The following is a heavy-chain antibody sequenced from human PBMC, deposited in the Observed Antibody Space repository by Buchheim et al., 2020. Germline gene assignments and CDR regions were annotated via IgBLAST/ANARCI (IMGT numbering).Heavy chain of an antibody. D-gene: IGHD6-13*01. V-gene: IGHV3-7*01. J-gene: IGHJ6*02. CDR3: ARRGGYSSSWNYHYYGMDV. CDR1: GFTFSSYW. CDR2: IKQDGSEK. Sequence: EVQLVESGGGLVQPGGSLRLSCAASGFTFSSYWMSWVRQAPGKGLEWVANIKQDGSEKYYVDSVKGRFTISRDKAKNSLYLQMNSLRAEDTAVYYCARRGGYSSSWNYHYYGMDVWGQGTT.